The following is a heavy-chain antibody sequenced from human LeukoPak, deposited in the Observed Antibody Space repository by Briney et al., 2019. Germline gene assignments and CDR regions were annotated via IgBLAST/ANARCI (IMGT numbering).Heavy chain of an antibody. CDR2: IYYSGST. V-gene: IGHV4-30-4*01. Sequence: SETLSLTCNVSGGSIRSGDYYWSWIRQPPGKGLEWIGYIYYSGSTYYNPSLKSRVTMSVDTSKNQFSLRLSSVTAADTAVYYCAREGDYFYYYGMDVWGQGTTVTVSS. CDR3: AREGDYFYYYGMDV. J-gene: IGHJ6*02. CDR1: GGSIRSGDYY.